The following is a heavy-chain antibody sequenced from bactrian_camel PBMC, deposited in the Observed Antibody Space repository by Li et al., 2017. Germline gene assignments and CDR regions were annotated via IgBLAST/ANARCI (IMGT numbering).Heavy chain of an antibody. CDR2: ISPGGDTT. CDR3: STESSWRSYCRGFA. CDR1: YLTGDDYC. D-gene: IGHD1*01. J-gene: IGHJ4*01. Sequence: QLVESGGGSVQAGESLRLSCVASYLTGDDYCMGWVRQAPGKGLEWVSHISPGGDTTYYEDSAKGRFTISRDNTKNTVYLQMNSLKPEDTAVYYCSTESSWRSYCRGFAGGRGTQVTVS. V-gene: IGHV3S36*01.